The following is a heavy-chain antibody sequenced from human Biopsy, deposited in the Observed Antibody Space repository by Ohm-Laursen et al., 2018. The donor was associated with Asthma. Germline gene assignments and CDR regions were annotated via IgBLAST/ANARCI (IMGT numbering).Heavy chain of an antibody. CDR1: GYSLIDLS. J-gene: IGHJ6*02. Sequence: ASVKVSCKVSGYSLIDLSMNWVRQAPGQGLEWMGGHDHAEGGTVNARRFQGRVTMTEDTSTDTAYMELSGLRFDDTAIYYCARPSPNRDILYYYYHMDVWGQGTTVIVSS. V-gene: IGHV1-24*01. CDR2: HDHAEGGT. D-gene: IGHD3-3*02. CDR3: ARPSPNRDILYYYYHMDV.